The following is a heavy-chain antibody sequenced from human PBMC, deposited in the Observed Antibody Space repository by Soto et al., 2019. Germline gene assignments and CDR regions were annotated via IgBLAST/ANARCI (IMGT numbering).Heavy chain of an antibody. CDR1: GGSFSGYY. D-gene: IGHD1-1*01. V-gene: IGHV4-59*08. CDR3: ARHDAGTPFDY. J-gene: IGHJ4*02. CDR2: IYYSGST. Sequence: SETLSLTCAVYGGSFSGYYWSWIRQPPGKGLEWIGYIYYSGSTNYNPSLKSRVTIYVDTSKNQFSLKLSSVTAADTAVYYCARHDAGTPFDYWGQGTLVTVSS.